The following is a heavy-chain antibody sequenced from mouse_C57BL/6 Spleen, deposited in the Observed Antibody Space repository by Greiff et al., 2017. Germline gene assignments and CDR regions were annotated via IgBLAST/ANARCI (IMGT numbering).Heavy chain of an antibody. V-gene: IGHV1-64*01. CDR3: ARLGLPHAMDD. D-gene: IGHD2-4*01. CDR1: GYTFTSSW. CDR2: IHPNNGST. J-gene: IGHJ4*01. Sequence: QVQLQQPGAELVKPGASVKLSCKASGYTFTSSWMHWVKQRPGQGLEWIGMIHPNNGSTKYTEKFKSKATLTVDKSSSTAYMQLSSLTSADAAVYYCARLGLPHAMDDWGKGTSVTVSS.